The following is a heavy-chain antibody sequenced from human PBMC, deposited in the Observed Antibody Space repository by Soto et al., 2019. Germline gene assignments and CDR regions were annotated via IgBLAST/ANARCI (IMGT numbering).Heavy chain of an antibody. CDR1: GYTFTGYY. Sequence: GASVEVSCKASGYTFTGYYMHWVRQAPGQGLEWMGWINPNSGGTNYAQKFQGWVTMTRDTSISTAYMELSRLRSDDTAVYYCARGRAGLYGMDGWGQGTTVTVSS. J-gene: IGHJ6*02. V-gene: IGHV1-2*04. CDR2: INPNSGGT. CDR3: ARGRAGLYGMDG.